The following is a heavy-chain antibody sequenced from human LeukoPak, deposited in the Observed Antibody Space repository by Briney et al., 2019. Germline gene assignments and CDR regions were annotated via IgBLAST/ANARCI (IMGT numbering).Heavy chain of an antibody. CDR3: AKLGGGYSSGTSCYGYYYYYMDV. J-gene: IGHJ6*03. Sequence: SETLSLTCTVSGASISSSYWSWIRQPAGKGLEGIGRLYTTGSTDYNPSLRSRVTMSVDTSKNQFSLKLNSVTAADTAVYYCAKLGGGYSSGTSCYGYYYYYMDVWGKGTTVTVSS. D-gene: IGHD2-2*03. V-gene: IGHV4-4*07. CDR2: LYTTGST. CDR1: GASISSSY.